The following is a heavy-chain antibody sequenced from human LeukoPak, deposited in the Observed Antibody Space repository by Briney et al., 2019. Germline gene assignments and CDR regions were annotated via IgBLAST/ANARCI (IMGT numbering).Heavy chain of an antibody. J-gene: IGHJ4*02. CDR1: GVSICSYY. CDR3: ARWYYDSSGYRYFDY. D-gene: IGHD3-22*01. CDR2: IDYSGNT. Sequence: SETLSLTCTVSGVSICSYYWSWIRQPPGKGLEWIGYIDYSGNTNYNPSLKSRVTISVDTSKNQFSLKLSSVTAADTAVYYCARWYYDSSGYRYFDYWGQGTLVTVSS. V-gene: IGHV4-59*01.